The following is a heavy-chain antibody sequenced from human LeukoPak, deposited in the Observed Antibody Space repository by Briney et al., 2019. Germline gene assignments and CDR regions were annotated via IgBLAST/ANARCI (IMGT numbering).Heavy chain of an antibody. V-gene: IGHV3-7*01. Sequence: GGSLRLSCAASGFTFSSYWMSWVRQAPGKGLEWVANIKQDGSEKKYVDSVKGRFTISRDNAKNSLYLQMNSLRAEDTAVYFCTRDGLHYYDSSGYRYFDYWGQGTLVTVSS. J-gene: IGHJ4*02. CDR3: TRDGLHYYDSSGYRYFDY. D-gene: IGHD3-22*01. CDR2: IKQDGSEK. CDR1: GFTFSSYW.